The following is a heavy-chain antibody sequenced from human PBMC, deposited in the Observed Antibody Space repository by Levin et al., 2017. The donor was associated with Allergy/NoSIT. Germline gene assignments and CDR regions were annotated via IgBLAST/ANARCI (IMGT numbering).Heavy chain of an antibody. CDR1: GFTVSSNY. V-gene: IGHV3-53*01. CDR2: IYSGGST. J-gene: IGHJ4*02. D-gene: IGHD6-6*01. CDR3: ARFYSSSSYSPDY. Sequence: GGSLRLSCAASGFTVSSNYMSWVRQAPGKGLEWVSVIYSGGSTYYADSVKGRFTISRDNSKNTLYLQMNSLRAEDTAVYYCARFYSSSSYSPDYWGQGTLVTVSS.